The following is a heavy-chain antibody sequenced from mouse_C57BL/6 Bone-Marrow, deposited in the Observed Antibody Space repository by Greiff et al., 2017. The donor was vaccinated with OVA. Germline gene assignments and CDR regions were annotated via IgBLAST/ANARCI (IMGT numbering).Heavy chain of an antibody. Sequence: VQLQESGAELVRPGASVTLSCKASGYTFTDYEMHWVKQTPVHGLEWIGAIDPETGGTAYNQKFKGKAILTADKSSSTAYMELRSLTSEDSAVYYCTYDYGGYWGQGTTLTVSS. CDR2: IDPETGGT. CDR1: GYTFTDYE. CDR3: TYDYGGY. D-gene: IGHD2-4*01. V-gene: IGHV1-15*01. J-gene: IGHJ2*01.